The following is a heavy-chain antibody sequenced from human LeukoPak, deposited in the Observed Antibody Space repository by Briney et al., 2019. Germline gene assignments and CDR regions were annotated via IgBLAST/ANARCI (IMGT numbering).Heavy chain of an antibody. CDR2: ISAYNGNT. CDR1: GYTFTSYG. CDR3: AREGRYYYGSGSYAGAFDI. D-gene: IGHD3-10*01. J-gene: IGHJ3*02. V-gene: IGHV1-18*04. Sequence: ASVKVSCKASGYTFTSYGISWVRQAPGRGLEWMGWISAYNGNTNYAQKLQGRVTMTTDTSTSTAYMALRSLRSDDTAVYYCAREGRYYYGSGSYAGAFDIWGQGTMVTVSS.